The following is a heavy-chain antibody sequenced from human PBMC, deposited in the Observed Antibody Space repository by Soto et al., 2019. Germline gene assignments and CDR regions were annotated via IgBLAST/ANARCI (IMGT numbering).Heavy chain of an antibody. J-gene: IGHJ2*01. Sequence: QLQLVESGSGLVRPSQALSLSCNVSGGSLSSGGCSCAWVRLPTGKGLEWIGYIFDTGKTYFSAFLTSRLSMSVDTSRNQFSMQLASVTAADTALYYCACLNGYNRYFDHWGRGTLVTVS. CDR3: ACLNGYNRYFDH. CDR1: GGSLSSGGCS. V-gene: IGHV4-30-2*01. CDR2: IFDTGKT. D-gene: IGHD5-12*01.